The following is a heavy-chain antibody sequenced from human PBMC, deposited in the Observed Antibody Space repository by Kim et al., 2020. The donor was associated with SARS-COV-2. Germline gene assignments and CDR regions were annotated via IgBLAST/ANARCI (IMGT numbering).Heavy chain of an antibody. Sequence: SVKGRFTISRNNAKNTLYLQMTSLRPEDTAVYYCASAGDYDISGYYGFFHHWGQGPLVTVSS. D-gene: IGHD3-22*01. V-gene: IGHV3-74*01. CDR3: ASAGDYDISGYYGFFHH. J-gene: IGHJ1*01.